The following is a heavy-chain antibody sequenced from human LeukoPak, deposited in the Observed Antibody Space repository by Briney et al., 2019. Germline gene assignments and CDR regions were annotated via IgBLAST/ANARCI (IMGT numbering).Heavy chain of an antibody. J-gene: IGHJ4*02. CDR1: GFTSFSGHW. CDR3: ATRNNFEY. Sequence: PGGFLRLSCTVSGFTSFSGHWMNWVRQAPGQGLEWVANIRFDGSEIGYGDSVEGRFIISRDNSKNSLYLQMNSLRAEDTAVYYCATRNNFEYWGQGTLVTVSS. V-gene: IGHV3-7*01. CDR2: IRFDGSEI.